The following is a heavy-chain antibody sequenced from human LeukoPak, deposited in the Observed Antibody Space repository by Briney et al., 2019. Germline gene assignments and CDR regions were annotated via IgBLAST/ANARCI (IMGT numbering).Heavy chain of an antibody. Sequence: SETLSLTCAVYGVSFSGYYWSWIRQPPGKGLEWIGEINHSGSTNYNPSLKSRVTISVDTSKNQFSLKLSSVTAADTAVYYCARGLLWLQLDYWGQGTLVTVSS. D-gene: IGHD5-24*01. CDR2: INHSGST. CDR3: ARGLLWLQLDY. CDR1: GVSFSGYY. J-gene: IGHJ4*02. V-gene: IGHV4-34*01.